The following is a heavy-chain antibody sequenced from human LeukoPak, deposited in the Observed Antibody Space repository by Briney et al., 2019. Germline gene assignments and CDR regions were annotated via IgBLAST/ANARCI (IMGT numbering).Heavy chain of an antibody. Sequence: ASVKVSCKASGYTFTGYYMHWVRQAPGQGLEWMGWINPNSGGTNYAQKFQGRVTMTRDTSISTAYMELSRLRSDDMAVYYCARNNPMSWVVAATLDSYYYCMDVWGKGTTVTISS. V-gene: IGHV1-2*02. D-gene: IGHD2-15*01. CDR1: GYTFTGYY. CDR3: ARNNPMSWVVAATLDSYYYCMDV. J-gene: IGHJ6*03. CDR2: INPNSGGT.